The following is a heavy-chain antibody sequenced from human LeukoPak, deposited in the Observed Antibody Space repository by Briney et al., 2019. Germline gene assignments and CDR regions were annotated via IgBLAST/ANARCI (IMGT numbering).Heavy chain of an antibody. D-gene: IGHD5-12*01. CDR2: IYYSGST. V-gene: IGHV4-39*01. Sequence: PSETLSLTCTVSGGSISSSSYYWGWIRQPPGKGLEWTGSIYYSGSTYYNPSLKSRVTISVDTSKDQFSLKLSSVTAADTAVYYCARASRHIDYWGQGTLVTVSS. CDR1: GGSISSSSYY. CDR3: ARASRHIDY. J-gene: IGHJ4*02.